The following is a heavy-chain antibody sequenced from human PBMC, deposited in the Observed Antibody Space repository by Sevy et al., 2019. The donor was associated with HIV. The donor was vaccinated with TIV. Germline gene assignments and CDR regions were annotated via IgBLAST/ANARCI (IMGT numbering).Heavy chain of an antibody. CDR3: VKDPHYDFFDY. D-gene: IGHD3-10*01. J-gene: IGHJ4*02. CDR1: GFNFSPYG. CDR2: IGYDGNKI. Sequence: GGSLRLSCAASGFNFSPYGMHWVRQAPGKGLEWVSFIGYDGNKIFYADSVRGRFTVSRDNSTNTLYLQMDSLSTEDTAVYYCVKDPHYDFFDYWGQGILVTVSS. V-gene: IGHV3-30*02.